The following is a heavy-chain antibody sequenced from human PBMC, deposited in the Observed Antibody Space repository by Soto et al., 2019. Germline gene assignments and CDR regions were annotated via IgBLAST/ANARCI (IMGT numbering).Heavy chain of an antibody. CDR1: GGTFSSYT. CDR2: IIPILGIA. Sequence: QVQLVQSGAEVKKPGSSVKVSCKASGGTFSSYTISWVRQAPGQGLEWMGRIIPILGIANYAQKFQGRVTITADKSTSTAYMELSSLRSEDTAVYYCARDYGDYGVYYCYYGMDVWGQGTTVTVSS. J-gene: IGHJ6*02. D-gene: IGHD4-17*01. V-gene: IGHV1-69*08. CDR3: ARDYGDYGVYYCYYGMDV.